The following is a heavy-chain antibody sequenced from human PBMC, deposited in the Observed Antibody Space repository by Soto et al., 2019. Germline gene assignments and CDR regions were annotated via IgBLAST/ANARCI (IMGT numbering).Heavy chain of an antibody. CDR3: ARESEDLTSNFDY. CDR2: ISSSSSYI. J-gene: IGHJ4*02. V-gene: IGHV3-21*06. Sequence: PVGSLRLSCAASGFTFSSYSMNWVRQAPWKGLEWVSSISSSSSYIYYGDSMKGRFTISRDNAKNSLYLEMNSLRAEDTAVYYCARESEDLTSNFDYWGQGTLVTVSS. CDR1: GFTFSSYS.